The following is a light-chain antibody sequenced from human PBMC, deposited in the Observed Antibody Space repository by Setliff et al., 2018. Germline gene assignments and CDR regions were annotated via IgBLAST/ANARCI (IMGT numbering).Light chain of an antibody. CDR2: DVI. J-gene: IGLJ2*01. CDR1: SSDVGNYNY. V-gene: IGLV2-14*03. CDR3: LSYTSKTTHAL. Sequence: QSALAQPASVSGSPGQSITISCTGTSSDVGNYNYVSWYQQHPGKAPKLMIFDVIKRPSGVSNRFSGSKSGITASLTISGLQTEDEADYYCLSYTSKTTHALFGGGTKVTVL.